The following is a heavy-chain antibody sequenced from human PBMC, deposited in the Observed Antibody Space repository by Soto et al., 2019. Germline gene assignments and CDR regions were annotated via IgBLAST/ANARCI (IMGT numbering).Heavy chain of an antibody. D-gene: IGHD3-3*01. CDR1: GGSISSGGHY. CDR2: IYYSGTT. V-gene: IGHV4-31*03. Sequence: QLQLQESGPVLVKPSQTLSLTCTVSGGSISSGGHYWSWIRQHPGRGLEWIGHIYYSGTTHYFPSRKSRVTISIDTSKNQFFLTLSSVSAADTAVYFCARGGSVFFEWLDFDFWGLGTLVTVSS. J-gene: IGHJ4*02. CDR3: ARGGSVFFEWLDFDF.